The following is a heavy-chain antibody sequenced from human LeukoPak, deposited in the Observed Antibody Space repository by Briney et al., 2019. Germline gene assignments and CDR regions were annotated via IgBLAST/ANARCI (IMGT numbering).Heavy chain of an antibody. Sequence: GGSLRLSCAASGFTFSSYWMSWVRQAPGKGLEWVANIKQDGSEKYYVDSVKGRFTISRDNAKNSLYLQMNSLRAEDTAVYHCARSGTAGYYYYGMDVWGQGTTVTASS. V-gene: IGHV3-7*03. CDR2: IKQDGSEK. CDR1: GFTFSSYW. CDR3: ARSGTAGYYYYGMDV. J-gene: IGHJ6*02.